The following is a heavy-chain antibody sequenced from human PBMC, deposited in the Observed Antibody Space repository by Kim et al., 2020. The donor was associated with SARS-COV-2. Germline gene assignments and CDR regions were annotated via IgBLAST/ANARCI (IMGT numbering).Heavy chain of an antibody. CDR3: ARLFGVVIGDYYYGMDV. CDR1: GGSFSGYY. CDR2: INHSGST. Sequence: SETLSLTCAVYGGSFSGYYWSWIRQPPGKGLEWIGEINHSGSTNYNPSLKSRVTISVDTSKNQFSLKLSSVTAADTAVYYCARLFGVVIGDYYYGMDVWGQGTTVTVSS. J-gene: IGHJ6*02. D-gene: IGHD3-3*01. V-gene: IGHV4-34*01.